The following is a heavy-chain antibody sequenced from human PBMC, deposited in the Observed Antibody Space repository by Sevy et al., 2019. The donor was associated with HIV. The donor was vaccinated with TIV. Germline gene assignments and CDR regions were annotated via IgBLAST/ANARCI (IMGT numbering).Heavy chain of an antibody. J-gene: IGHJ5*02. Sequence: GWSLRLSCAASGFTFSIYAMTWVRQAPGKGLEWVSTISVTGGSTYYADSVKGRFTISRDNSKNTLYLQMNSLRAEDTAVYYCAKDHDNNWFDPWGQGTLVTVSS. D-gene: IGHD3-9*01. V-gene: IGHV3-23*01. CDR1: GFTFSIYA. CDR3: AKDHDNNWFDP. CDR2: ISVTGGST.